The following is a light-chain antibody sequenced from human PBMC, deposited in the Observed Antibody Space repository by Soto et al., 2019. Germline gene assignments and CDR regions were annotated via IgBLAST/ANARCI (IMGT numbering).Light chain of an antibody. J-gene: IGKJ1*01. CDR2: LGS. CDR1: QSLLNSNGFNC. V-gene: IGKV2-28*01. Sequence: DIVMTQSPLSLPVTPGEPASISCRSSQSLLNSNGFNCLEWYLQKPGQSPQLLIYLGSNRASGVPDRFSGRGSGTDFTLKISRVEAEDIAVYYCMQSLQTPLTFGQGTKVEIK. CDR3: MQSLQTPLT.